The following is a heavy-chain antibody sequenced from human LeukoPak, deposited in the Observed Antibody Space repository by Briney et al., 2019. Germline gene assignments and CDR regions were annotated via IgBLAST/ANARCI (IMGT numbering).Heavy chain of an antibody. Sequence: GGSLRLSCAASGFTFSSYSMSWVRQAPGKGLKWVSSISSQSTYIYAADSLKGRFAISRDNAKNSLYLQMNSVRAEYTGVYYCARDPHLSGWSDYWGQGTLVTVSS. D-gene: IGHD6-19*01. V-gene: IGHV3-21*01. J-gene: IGHJ4*02. CDR2: ISSQSTYI. CDR1: GFTFSSYS. CDR3: ARDPHLSGWSDY.